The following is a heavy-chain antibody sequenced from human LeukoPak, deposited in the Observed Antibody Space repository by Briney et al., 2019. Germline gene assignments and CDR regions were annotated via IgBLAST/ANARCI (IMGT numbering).Heavy chain of an antibody. CDR2: TYYRSKWYN. V-gene: IGHV6-1*01. J-gene: IGHJ4*02. Sequence: SQTLSLTCAISGDSVSSNSVAWNWIRQTPLRGLEWLGRTYYRSKWYNDYAVSVKGRITINPDTSKNQFSLQLNSVTPEDTAVYYCARDHCSGGSCHWRFDYWGQGTLVTVSS. CDR1: GDSVSSNSVA. D-gene: IGHD2-15*01. CDR3: ARDHCSGGSCHWRFDY.